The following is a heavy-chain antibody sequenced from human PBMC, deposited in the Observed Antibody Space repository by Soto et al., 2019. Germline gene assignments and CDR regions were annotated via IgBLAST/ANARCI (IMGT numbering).Heavy chain of an antibody. V-gene: IGHV3-30-3*01. CDR3: AKAARADYGDYAPYYFAY. CDR1: GFTFSSYA. Sequence: QVQLVESGGGVVQPGRSLRLSCAASGFTFSSYAMHWVRQAPGKGLEWVAVISYDGSNKYYADSVKGRFTISRDNSKNTVXLQMNSLRAEDTAVYYCAKAARADYGDYAPYYFAYWGQGTLVTVSS. CDR2: ISYDGSNK. J-gene: IGHJ4*02. D-gene: IGHD4-17*01.